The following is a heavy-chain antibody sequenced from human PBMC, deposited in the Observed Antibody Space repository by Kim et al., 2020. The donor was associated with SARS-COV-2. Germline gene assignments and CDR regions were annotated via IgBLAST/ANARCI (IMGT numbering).Heavy chain of an antibody. J-gene: IGHJ5*02. CDR3: ARRSLITMVRGVPHNWFDP. CDR1: GGSISSSSYY. D-gene: IGHD3-10*01. Sequence: SETLSLTCTVSGGSISSSSYYWGWIRQPPGKGLEWIGSIYYSGSTYYNPSLKSRVTISVDTSKNQFSLKLSSVTAADTAVYYCARRSLITMVRGVPHNWFDPRGQGTLVTVSS. CDR2: IYYSGST. V-gene: IGHV4-39*01.